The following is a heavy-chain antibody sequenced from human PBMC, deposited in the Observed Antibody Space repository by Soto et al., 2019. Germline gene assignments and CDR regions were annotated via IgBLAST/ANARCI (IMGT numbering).Heavy chain of an antibody. J-gene: IGHJ4*02. CDR1: GGSISSYY. D-gene: IGHD6-19*01. CDR2: IYYSGST. CDR3: ASVGASVAGLGYFDY. Sequence: SETLSLTCTVSGGSISSYYWSWIRQPPGKGLEWIGYIYYSGSTNYNPSLKSRVTISVDTSKNQFSLKLSSVTAADTAVYYCASVGASVAGLGYFDYWGQGTLVTVSS. V-gene: IGHV4-59*01.